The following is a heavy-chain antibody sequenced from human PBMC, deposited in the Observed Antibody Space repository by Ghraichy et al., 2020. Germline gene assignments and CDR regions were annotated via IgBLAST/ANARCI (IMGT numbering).Heavy chain of an antibody. D-gene: IGHD1-26*01. CDR1: GFSLSTSGVG. Sequence: SGPTLVKPTQTLTLTCTFSGFSLSTSGVGVGWIRQPPGKALEWLALIYWNDDKRYSPSLKSRLTITKDTSKNQVVLTMTNMDPVDTATYYCAYRRWYSGGYYVAGSLDYWGQGTLVTVSS. CDR2: IYWNDDK. CDR3: AYRRWYSGGYYVAGSLDY. J-gene: IGHJ4*02. V-gene: IGHV2-5*01.